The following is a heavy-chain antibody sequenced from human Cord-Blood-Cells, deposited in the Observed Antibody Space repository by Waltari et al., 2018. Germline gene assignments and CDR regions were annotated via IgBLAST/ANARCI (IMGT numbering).Heavy chain of an antibody. CDR1: GYTLTELS. D-gene: IGHD3-10*01. Sequence: QVQLVQSGAEVKKPGASVKVSCKVSGYTLTELSMPWVRQAPGKGPEWMGGFDPEEGETNYAQKLQGRVTMTEDTSTDTAYMELSSVRSEDTAVYYCATDRVVGGSGSYYYYYGMDVWGQGTTVTVSS. CDR3: ATDRVVGGSGSYYYYYGMDV. CDR2: FDPEEGET. J-gene: IGHJ6*02. V-gene: IGHV1-24*01.